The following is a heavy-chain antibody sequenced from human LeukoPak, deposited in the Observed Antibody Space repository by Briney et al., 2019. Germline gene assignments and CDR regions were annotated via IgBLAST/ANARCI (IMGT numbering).Heavy chain of an antibody. J-gene: IGHJ4*02. V-gene: IGHV4-39*01. D-gene: IGHD3-3*01. CDR2: IYYSGST. Sequence: SETLSLTCTVSGASISTTSYYCGWIRQPPGKGLEWIGNIYYSGSTFYNPSFKSRVTISVDTSKNQFSLKVNSMTAADTAVYFCARRTWGGPHYFDYWGQGTLVTVSS. CDR3: ARRTWGGPHYFDY. CDR1: GASISTTSYY.